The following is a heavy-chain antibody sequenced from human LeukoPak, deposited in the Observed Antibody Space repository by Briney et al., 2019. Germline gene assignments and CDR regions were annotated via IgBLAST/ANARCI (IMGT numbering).Heavy chain of an antibody. CDR2: IWYDGSNK. CDR3: ARHISGSYLDY. Sequence: PGGSLRLSCAASGFTFSSYGMHWVRQAPGKGLEWVALIWYDGSNKYYADPVKGRFTISRDSSKNTLYLQMNSLRAEDTAVYYCARHISGSYLDYWGQGTLVTVSS. CDR1: GFTFSSYG. D-gene: IGHD3-16*02. J-gene: IGHJ4*02. V-gene: IGHV3-33*01.